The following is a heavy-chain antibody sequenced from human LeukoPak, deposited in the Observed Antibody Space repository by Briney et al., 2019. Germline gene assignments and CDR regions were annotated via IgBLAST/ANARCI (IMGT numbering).Heavy chain of an antibody. J-gene: IGHJ4*02. V-gene: IGHV3-66*03. Sequence: GGSLRLSCAASGFTVSSNYMSWVRQAPGKGLEWVSVIYSCGSTYYADSVKGRFTISRDNAKNSLYLQMNSLRAEDTAVYYCAEGTKSFFDYWGQGTLVTVSS. CDR3: AEGTKSFFDY. D-gene: IGHD3-10*01. CDR2: IYSCGST. CDR1: GFTVSSNY.